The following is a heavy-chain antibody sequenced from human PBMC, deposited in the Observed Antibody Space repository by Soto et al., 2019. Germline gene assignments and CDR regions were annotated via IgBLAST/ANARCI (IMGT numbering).Heavy chain of an antibody. CDR3: ARPVEMATISRSYLFY. V-gene: IGHV1-69*13. CDR2: IIPLFGTA. Sequence: ASVKVSCKASGGTFSNYAINWVRQAPGQGLEWMGGIIPLFGTANYAQKFQGRVTITADESTSTAYLDLSSLRSEDTAVYYCARPVEMATISRSYLFYWGQGTLVTVSS. CDR1: GGTFSNYA. J-gene: IGHJ4*02. D-gene: IGHD5-12*01.